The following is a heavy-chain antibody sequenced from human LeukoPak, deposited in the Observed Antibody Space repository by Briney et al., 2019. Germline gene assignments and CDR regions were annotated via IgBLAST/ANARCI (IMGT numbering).Heavy chain of an antibody. J-gene: IGHJ4*02. CDR2: INRDGSEK. CDR3: ATYDSWSGYNIAY. Sequence: GGSLRLSCVVSGFTLSSRWMMWVRQAPGKGLEWMTNINRDGSEKNYVDSVKGRFTITRDNAENSLYLQMNSLKVEDTAIYYCATYDSWSGYNIAYWGQRTLVTVSS. CDR1: GFTLSSRW. V-gene: IGHV3-7*03. D-gene: IGHD3-3*01.